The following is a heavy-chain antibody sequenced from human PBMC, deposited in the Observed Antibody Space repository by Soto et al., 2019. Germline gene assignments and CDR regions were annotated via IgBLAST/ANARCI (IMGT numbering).Heavy chain of an antibody. V-gene: IGHV3-15*07. D-gene: IGHD1-26*01. CDR1: GFTFSNAW. CDR3: TTRHFRVGATPWFARLLDY. J-gene: IGHJ4*02. CDR2: IKSKTDGGTI. Sequence: EVQLVESGGGLVKPGGSLRLSCAASGFTFSNAWMNWVRQAPGKGLEWVGRIKSKTDGGTIDYAAPVKGRFTISRHDSKNTLYLQMNSLKSEDTTVYYCTTRHFRVGATPWFARLLDYWGQGTLVTVSS.